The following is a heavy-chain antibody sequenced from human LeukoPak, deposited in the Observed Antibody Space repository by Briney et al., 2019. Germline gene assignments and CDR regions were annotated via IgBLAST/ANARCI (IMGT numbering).Heavy chain of an antibody. CDR1: GFTFSSYG. CDR2: ISYDGSNK. V-gene: IGHV3-30*18. D-gene: IGHD6-19*01. CDR3: AKDIAVAGTQHDY. J-gene: IGHJ4*02. Sequence: GRSLRLSCAASGFTFSSYGMHWVRQAPGKGLEWVAVISYDGSNKYYADSVKGRFTISRDNSKNTLYLQMNSLRAEDTAVYYCAKDIAVAGTQHDYWGQGTLVTVSS.